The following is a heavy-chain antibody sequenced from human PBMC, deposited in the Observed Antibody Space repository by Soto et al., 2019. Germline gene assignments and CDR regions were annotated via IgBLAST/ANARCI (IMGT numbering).Heavy chain of an antibody. CDR2: MLYSGLT. CDR3: APLTVSLSGPYGIHV. J-gene: IGHJ6*02. D-gene: IGHD2-15*01. CDR1: VYSVSSSDYY. V-gene: IGHV4-39*01. Sequence: PSEAVSLTCSVSVYSVSSSDYYWAWIRQPPGKGLEWIGSMLYSGLTYYNPSLKSRVTLSVDTSKNQFSVRLNSVTASDTAVYYCAPLTVSLSGPYGIHVWGQGTMVTVSS.